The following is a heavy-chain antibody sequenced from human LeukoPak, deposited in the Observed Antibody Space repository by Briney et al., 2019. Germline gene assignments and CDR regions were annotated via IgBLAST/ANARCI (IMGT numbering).Heavy chain of an antibody. D-gene: IGHD6-19*01. V-gene: IGHV4-59*01. CDR2: IYYSGST. Sequence: SETLSLTCTVSGGSISSYYWSWIRQPPGKGLEWIGYIYYSGSTNYNPSLKSRVTISVDMSKNQFSLKLSSVTAADTAVYYCARVVHGYSSGWYRRDAFDIWGQGTMVTVSS. CDR1: GGSISSYY. J-gene: IGHJ3*02. CDR3: ARVVHGYSSGWYRRDAFDI.